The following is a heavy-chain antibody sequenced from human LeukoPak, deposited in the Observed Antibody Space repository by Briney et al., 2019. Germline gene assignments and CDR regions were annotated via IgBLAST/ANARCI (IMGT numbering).Heavy chain of an antibody. Sequence: PGGSLRLSCAASGFTFSNYWMTWVRQAPGKGLEWVANIKEDGSEKYYVDSVKGRFTISRDNAKNSLYLQMNSLRAEDTAVYYCARIGYSSSSWDYWGQGTLVTVSS. J-gene: IGHJ4*02. CDR2: IKEDGSEK. D-gene: IGHD6-6*01. V-gene: IGHV3-7*01. CDR1: GFTFSNYW. CDR3: ARIGYSSSSWDY.